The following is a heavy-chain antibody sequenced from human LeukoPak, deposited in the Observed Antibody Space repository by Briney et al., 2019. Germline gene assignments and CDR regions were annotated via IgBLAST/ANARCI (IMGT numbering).Heavy chain of an antibody. J-gene: IGHJ4*02. V-gene: IGHV6-1*01. D-gene: IGHD3-10*01. CDR3: ARGTMILYYYGSGSYYNY. Sequence: SQTLSLTCAISGDSVSSNSAAWNWIRQSPSRGLEWLGRTYYRSKWYTYYAVSVKSRISINRDTSKNQFSLQLNSVTPEDTAVYYCARGTMILYYYGSGSYYNYWGQGTLVTVSS. CDR1: GDSVSSNSAA. CDR2: TYYRSKWYT.